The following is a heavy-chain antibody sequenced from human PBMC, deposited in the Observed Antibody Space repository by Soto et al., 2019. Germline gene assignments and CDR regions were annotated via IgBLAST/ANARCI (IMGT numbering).Heavy chain of an antibody. J-gene: IGHJ4*02. CDR1: GYTFTSYA. V-gene: IGHV1-3*01. CDR3: ARDPSAYDLPAY. D-gene: IGHD5-12*01. Sequence: GASVKVSCKASGYTFTSYAMHWVRQAPGQRLEWMGWINAGNGNTKYSQKFQGRVTITADKSTSTAYMELSSLRSEDTAVYYCARDPSAYDLPAYWGQGTLVTVSS. CDR2: INAGNGNT.